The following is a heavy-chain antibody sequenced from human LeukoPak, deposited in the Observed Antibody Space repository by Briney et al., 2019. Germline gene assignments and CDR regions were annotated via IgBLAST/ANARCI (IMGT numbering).Heavy chain of an antibody. CDR3: ARRVTVIYYMDL. J-gene: IGHJ6*03. V-gene: IGHV4-34*01. D-gene: IGHD3-22*01. Sequence: PSETLSLTCPVYDGSFSGDYWTWIRQFPGGGLEWIGEINDSGGSNYNPSRKRRVNVLVDTSKNKFSLKLTSVTAADTAVYYCARRVTVIYYMDLWGKGTTVTVSS. CDR2: INDSGGS. CDR1: DGSFSGDY.